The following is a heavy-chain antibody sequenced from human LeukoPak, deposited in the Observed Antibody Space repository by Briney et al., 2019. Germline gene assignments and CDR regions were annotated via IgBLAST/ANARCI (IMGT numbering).Heavy chain of an antibody. J-gene: IGHJ5*02. V-gene: IGHV4-34*01. CDR2: INHSGST. Sequence: NTSETLSLTCAVYGGSFSGYYWSWIRQPPGKGLEWIGEINHSGSTNYNPSLKSRVTISVDTSKNQFSLKLSSVTAADTAVYYCARGLVSGSYDTIQFDPWGQGTLVTVSS. CDR1: GGSFSGYY. CDR3: ARGLVSGSYDTIQFDP. D-gene: IGHD1-26*01.